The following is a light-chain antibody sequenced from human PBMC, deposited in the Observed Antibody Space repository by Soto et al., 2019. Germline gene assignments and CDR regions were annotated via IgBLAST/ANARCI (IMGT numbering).Light chain of an antibody. CDR1: QSVTSY. J-gene: IGKJ1*01. CDR2: DAS. Sequence: EIVLTQSPATLSLSPGERATLSCRASQSVTSYLAWYQQKPGQAPRLLIYDASNRATGIPARFSGSGSGTDFTLTIISLEPEDFALYYCQQRSTWPWTFGQGTKVDIK. CDR3: QQRSTWPWT. V-gene: IGKV3-11*01.